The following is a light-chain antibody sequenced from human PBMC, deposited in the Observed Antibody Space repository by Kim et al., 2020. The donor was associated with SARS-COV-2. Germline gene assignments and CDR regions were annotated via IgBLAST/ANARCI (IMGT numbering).Light chain of an antibody. CDR3: SSYRRSITNYV. V-gene: IGLV2-14*03. CDR1: SSDVVGYNY. Sequence: TFTTSCTETSSDVVGYNYDSWYQQHPNRAPNLMIYDVSNRPSGGSNRCSGSKSGNTASLTISGLQAEDEADYYCSSYRRSITNYVFGTGTKVTVL. CDR2: DVS. J-gene: IGLJ1*01.